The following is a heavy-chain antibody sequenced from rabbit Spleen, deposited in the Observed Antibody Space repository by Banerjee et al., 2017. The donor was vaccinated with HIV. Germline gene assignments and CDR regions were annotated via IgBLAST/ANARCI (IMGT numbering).Heavy chain of an antibody. CDR2: IDPVFGST. V-gene: IGHV1S7*01. CDR1: GFDFSSYY. CDR3: ARCGYDDYGGGYYFNL. Sequence: QLKESGGGLVQPGGSLKLSCKASGFDFSSYYMSWVRQAPGKGLEWIGYIDPVFGSTYYASWVNGRFTISSHNAQNTLYLQLNSLTAADTATYFCARCGYDDYGGGYYFNLWGPGTLVTVS. J-gene: IGHJ4*01. D-gene: IGHD2-1*01.